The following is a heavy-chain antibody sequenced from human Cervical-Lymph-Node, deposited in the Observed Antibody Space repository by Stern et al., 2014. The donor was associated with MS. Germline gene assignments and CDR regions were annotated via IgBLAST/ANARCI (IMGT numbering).Heavy chain of an antibody. CDR2: IYPGDSAT. CDR1: GYSFTNYW. Sequence: VQLVESGAEVKKPGESLKISCKGSGYSFTNYWIGWVRQLPGKGLEWMGIIYPGDSATRYSPSFKGQVTISADKSISPAYRQWSSLKASDTAMYYCTRVLAGDAYGDEDYWGQGTLVTVSS. V-gene: IGHV5-51*01. CDR3: TRVLAGDAYGDEDY. J-gene: IGHJ4*02. D-gene: IGHD2-21*02.